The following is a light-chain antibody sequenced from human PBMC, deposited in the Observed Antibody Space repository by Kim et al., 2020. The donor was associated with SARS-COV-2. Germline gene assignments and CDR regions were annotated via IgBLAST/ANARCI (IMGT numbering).Light chain of an antibody. J-gene: IGKJ2*03. CDR2: KAS. CDR1: QSISSW. Sequence: SASVGDRVTMTCRASQSISSWLAWYQQKPGKAPKLLIYKASSLESGVPSRFSGSGSGTEFTLTISSLQPDDFATYYCQQYNSYSLSFGQGTKLEIK. V-gene: IGKV1-5*03. CDR3: QQYNSYSLS.